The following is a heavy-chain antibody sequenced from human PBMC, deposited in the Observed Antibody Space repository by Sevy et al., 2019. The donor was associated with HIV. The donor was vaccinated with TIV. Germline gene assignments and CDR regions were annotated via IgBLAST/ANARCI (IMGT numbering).Heavy chain of an antibody. V-gene: IGHV3-30*04. CDR1: RFTFSSYA. D-gene: IGHD2-2*01. CDR3: AKGDTSTRYYYYGMDV. CDR2: ISYDGTDI. Sequence: GGSLRLSCAASRFTFSSYAIHWVRQAPGKGLEWVAFISYDGTDIYYADSVKGRFTISRDNSKKTLYLQMNSLRAEDTALYYCAKGDTSTRYYYYGMDVWGQGTAVTVSS. J-gene: IGHJ6*02.